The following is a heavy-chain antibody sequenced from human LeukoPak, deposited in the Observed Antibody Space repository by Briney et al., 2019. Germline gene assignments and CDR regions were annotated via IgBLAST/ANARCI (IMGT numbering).Heavy chain of an antibody. CDR2: ISRTGKSI. CDR3: ARGPYSSNWYVDY. CDR1: GFTLSSIE. J-gene: IGHJ4*02. D-gene: IGHD6-13*01. V-gene: IGHV3-48*03. Sequence: GGSLRFSCAASGFTLSSIELNWVRLAQGKGLEWISYISRTGKSIYYADSVKGRFTISRDSAKNSLYLQMNSLRAEDTAVYYCARGPYSSNWYVDYWGQGTLVTVAS.